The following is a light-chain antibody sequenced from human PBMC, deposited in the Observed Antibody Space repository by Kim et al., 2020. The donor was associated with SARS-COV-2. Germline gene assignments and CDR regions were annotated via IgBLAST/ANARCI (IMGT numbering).Light chain of an antibody. CDR2: AAS. CDR1: QGIRNN. V-gene: IGKV1-6*01. J-gene: IGKJ2*01. Sequence: AIQMTQSPSSLSASIRDRVTITCRASQGIRNNLGWYQQKPGKAPKLLIFAASTFQSGVPSRFSGSGSGTEFTLTISSLQPEDFATYYCLQDYNYPLTFGQGTKLEI. CDR3: LQDYNYPLT.